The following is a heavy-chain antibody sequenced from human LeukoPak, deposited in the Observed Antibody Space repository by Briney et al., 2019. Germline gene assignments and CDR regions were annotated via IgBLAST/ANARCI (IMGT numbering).Heavy chain of an antibody. J-gene: IGHJ6*03. Sequence: GESLQISCKGSGYSFTSYWIGWVRQMPGKGLEWMGIIYPGDSDIRYSPSFQGQVTISADKSISTAYLQWSSLKASDTAMYYCARHVIAVAGYYYYYYMDVWGKGTTVTVSS. CDR1: GYSFTSYW. CDR3: ARHVIAVAGYYYYYYMDV. V-gene: IGHV5-51*01. CDR2: IYPGDSDI. D-gene: IGHD6-19*01.